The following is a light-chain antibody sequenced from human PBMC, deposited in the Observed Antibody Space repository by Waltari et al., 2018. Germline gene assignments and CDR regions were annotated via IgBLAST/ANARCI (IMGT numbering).Light chain of an antibody. CDR1: RSDMGAINF. CDR3: SSYTTGSTRYV. V-gene: IGLV2-14*03. J-gene: IGLJ1*01. Sequence: QSALPQPPSVPGPPGRSTPLPSTGTRSDMGAINFFSWYQKHPGKAPKVMIYDVNNRPSGVSSRFSGSKSGNTASLTISGLQAEDEADYYCSSYTTGSTRYVFGSGTKVTVL. CDR2: DVN.